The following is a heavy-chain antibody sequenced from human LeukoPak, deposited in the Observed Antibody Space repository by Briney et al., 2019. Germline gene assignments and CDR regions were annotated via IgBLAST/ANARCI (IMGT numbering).Heavy chain of an antibody. CDR3: ARADNWNACEY. D-gene: IGHD1-1*01. J-gene: IGHJ4*02. Sequence: SQTLSLTCTVSGGSISSGGYFWICVRQHPGKGLEWIVYISNSGSTSYNPSLKSRVTLSVDTSKNQFSLKLSSVTAADTAVYYCARADNWNACEYWGQGTLVPVSS. V-gene: IGHV4-31*03. CDR2: ISNSGST. CDR1: GGSISSGGYF.